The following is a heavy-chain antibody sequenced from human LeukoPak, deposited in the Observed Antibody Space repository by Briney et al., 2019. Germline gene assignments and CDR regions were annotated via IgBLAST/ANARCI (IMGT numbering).Heavy chain of an antibody. CDR1: GYTFTSYY. V-gene: IGHV1-46*01. CDR2: INPSGGST. Sequence: GASVKVSCKASGYTFTSYYMHWVRQAPGQGLEWMGIINPSGGSTSYAQKFQGRVTITRDTSTSTVYMELSSLRSEDTAVYYCARLPLRSIAVGYYGMDVWGQGTTVTVSS. CDR3: ARLPLRSIAVGYYGMDV. D-gene: IGHD6-6*01. J-gene: IGHJ6*02.